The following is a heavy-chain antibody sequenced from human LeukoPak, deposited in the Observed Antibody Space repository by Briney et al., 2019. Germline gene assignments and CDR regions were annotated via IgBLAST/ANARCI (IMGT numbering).Heavy chain of an antibody. CDR3: ARAPRSITMVRGEFDY. J-gene: IGHJ4*02. Sequence: GGSLRLSCAASGFIFSDFYMTWIRQAPGKGLEWVSYISSSGSTIYYADSVKGRFTISRDNAKNTLYLQMNSLRAEDTAVYYCARAPRSITMVRGEFDYWGQGTLVTVSS. CDR2: ISSSGSTI. V-gene: IGHV3-11*04. D-gene: IGHD3-10*01. CDR1: GFIFSDFY.